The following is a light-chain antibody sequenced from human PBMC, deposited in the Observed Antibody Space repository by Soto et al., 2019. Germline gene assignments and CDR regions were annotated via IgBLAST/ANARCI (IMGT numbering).Light chain of an antibody. CDR1: QSINIY. V-gene: IGKV1-39*01. J-gene: IGKJ2*01. CDR2: GAS. Sequence: IQMTQSPSSLSASVGDRVTVTCRASQSINIYLHWYQQKPGKAPTLLIYGASSLQSGVPSRFSGGGSRTDFTLTISSLQPEDFATYYCQQSYRSPYTFGQGTKLEIK. CDR3: QQSYRSPYT.